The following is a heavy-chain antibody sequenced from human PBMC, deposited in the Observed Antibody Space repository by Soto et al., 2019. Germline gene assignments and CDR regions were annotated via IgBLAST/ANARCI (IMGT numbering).Heavy chain of an antibody. Sequence: QVQLVQSGAEVKKPGASVKVSCKTSGYTFTGYGINWVRQAPGHGREWMGWISVFNGNTKYGQNIQDRVIMTTDTSTSTAYMELRSLRSDDTAVYFCGRDGSGGIIDSWGQGKMLIVSS. D-gene: IGHD2-15*01. V-gene: IGHV1-18*01. CDR2: ISVFNGNT. J-gene: IGHJ3*01. CDR3: GRDGSGGIIDS. CDR1: GYTFTGYG.